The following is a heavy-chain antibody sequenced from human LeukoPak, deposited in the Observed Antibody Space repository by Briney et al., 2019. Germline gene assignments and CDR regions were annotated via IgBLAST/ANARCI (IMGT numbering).Heavy chain of an antibody. J-gene: IGHJ4*02. D-gene: IGHD4-17*01. Sequence: SVKVSCKASGGTFSSYAISWVRQAPGQGLEWMGGVIPIFGTANYAQKFPGRVTLTTDESTSTAYMDLSTLRSEDTAVYYCARDGDHHYFDSWGQGTLVTVSS. CDR2: VIPIFGTA. V-gene: IGHV1-69*05. CDR3: ARDGDHHYFDS. CDR1: GGTFSSYA.